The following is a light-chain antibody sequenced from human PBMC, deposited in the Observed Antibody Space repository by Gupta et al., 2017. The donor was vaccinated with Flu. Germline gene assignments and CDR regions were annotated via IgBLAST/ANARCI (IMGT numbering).Light chain of an antibody. CDR1: SLRNTY. V-gene: IGLV3-19*01. J-gene: IGLJ2*01. CDR3: NSRDSTDNNQPV. Sequence: GDSLRNTYARCYQQTPGQGPVLVIYAKKIRHSRLPDGFYRSRSGITASLIITAVQAADAADYYCNSRDSTDNNQPVFGGGTKLTVL. CDR2: AKK.